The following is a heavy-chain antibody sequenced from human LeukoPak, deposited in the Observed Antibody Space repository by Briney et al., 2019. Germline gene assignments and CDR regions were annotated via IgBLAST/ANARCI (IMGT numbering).Heavy chain of an antibody. CDR3: AKGTKVGATTF. CDR1: GFTFSSYW. V-gene: IGHV3-74*01. CDR2: INSDGSST. D-gene: IGHD1-26*01. Sequence: PGGSLRLSCAASGFTFSSYWMHWVRQAPGKGLVWVSRINSDGSSTSYADSVKGRFTISRDNAKNTLYLQMNSLRAEDTAVYYCAKGTKVGATTFWGQGTLVTVSS. J-gene: IGHJ4*02.